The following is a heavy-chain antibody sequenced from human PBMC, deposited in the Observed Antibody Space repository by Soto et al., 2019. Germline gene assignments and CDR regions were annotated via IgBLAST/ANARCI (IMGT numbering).Heavy chain of an antibody. CDR2: ISAYNGNT. CDR3: ATYGGGYCSGGSCSSFDY. D-gene: IGHD2-15*01. V-gene: IGHV1-18*01. Sequence: QVQLVQSGAEVKKPGASVKVSCKASGYTFTSYGISWVRQAPGQGLEWMGWISAYNGNTNYAQKLQGRVTMTTDTATSPAYMELRSLRSDDTAVYYCATYGGGYCSGGSCSSFDYWGQGTLVTVSS. J-gene: IGHJ4*02. CDR1: GYTFTSYG.